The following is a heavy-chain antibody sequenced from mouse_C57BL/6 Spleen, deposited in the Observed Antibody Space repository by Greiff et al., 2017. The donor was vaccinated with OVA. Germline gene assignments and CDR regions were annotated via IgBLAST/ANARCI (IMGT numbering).Heavy chain of an antibody. Sequence: VESGASVKMSCKASGYTFTDYYMNWVKQSHGKSLEWIGVINPYNGGTSYNQKFKGKATLTVDKSSSTAYMELNSLTSEDSAVYYCAKGGPTAFMDYWGQGTSVTVSS. J-gene: IGHJ4*01. CDR1: GYTFTDYY. D-gene: IGHD1-2*01. CDR3: AKGGPTAFMDY. CDR2: INPYNGGT. V-gene: IGHV1-19*01.